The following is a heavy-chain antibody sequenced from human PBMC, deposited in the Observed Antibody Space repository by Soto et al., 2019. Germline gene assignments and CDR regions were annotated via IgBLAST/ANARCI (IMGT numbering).Heavy chain of an antibody. CDR3: ARGASNYDFWRGYYGYGYYFDY. J-gene: IGHJ4*02. CDR2: MNPNSGNT. V-gene: IGHV1-8*01. D-gene: IGHD3-3*01. Sequence: ASVKVSCKASGYTFTRYDINWVRQATGQGLEWMGWMNPNSGNTGYAQKFQGRVTMTRNTSISTAYMELSSLRSEDTAVYYCARGASNYDFWRGYYGYGYYFDYWGQGTLVTVSS. CDR1: GYTFTRYD.